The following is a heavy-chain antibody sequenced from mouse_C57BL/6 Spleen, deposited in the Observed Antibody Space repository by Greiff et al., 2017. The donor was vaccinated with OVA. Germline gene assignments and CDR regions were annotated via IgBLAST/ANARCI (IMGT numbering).Heavy chain of an antibody. CDR2: IRRKSSNYAT. D-gene: IGHD3-3*01. CDR3: VREWDRYFDV. CDR1: GFTFNTYA. V-gene: IGHV10-3*01. Sequence: EVNVVESGGGLVQPKGSLKLSCAASGFTFNTYAMHWVSQAPGKGLEWVARIRRKSSNYATYYADSVKDRFTISRDDSQSMLYLQMNNLKTEDTAMYYCVREWDRYFDVWGTGTTVTVSS. J-gene: IGHJ1*03.